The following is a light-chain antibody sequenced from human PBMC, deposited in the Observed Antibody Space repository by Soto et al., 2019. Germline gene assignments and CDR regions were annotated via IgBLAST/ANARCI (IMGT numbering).Light chain of an antibody. CDR3: AAWDDSLSGYV. J-gene: IGLJ1*01. Sequence: QSLLPRSPSASWTPGQGVTISCSGSSSNIGSNYVHWYQQVSGTAPKLLIYSNYLRPSGVPDRISGSKSGTSASLAISGLRSEDEADYYCAAWDDSLSGYVFGTGTKVTVL. CDR1: SSNIGSNY. V-gene: IGLV1-47*02. CDR2: SNY.